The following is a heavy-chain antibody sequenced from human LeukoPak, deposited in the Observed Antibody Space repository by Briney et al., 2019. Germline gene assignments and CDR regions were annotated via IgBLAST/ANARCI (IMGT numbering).Heavy chain of an antibody. V-gene: IGHV1-46*01. CDR2: INPSGGST. CDR1: GYTFIGYY. Sequence: ASVKVSCKASGYTFIGYYMHWVRQTPGQGLEWMGTINPSGGSTGYAQKFQDRVTMTRDTSTSTVYMELSSLRSEDTAVYYCAREEIYYDTSGYYYGPYFDYWGQGTLVTVSS. J-gene: IGHJ4*02. D-gene: IGHD3-22*01. CDR3: AREEIYYDTSGYYYGPYFDY.